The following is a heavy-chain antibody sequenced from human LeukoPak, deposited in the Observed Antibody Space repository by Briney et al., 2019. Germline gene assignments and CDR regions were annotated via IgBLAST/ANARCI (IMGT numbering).Heavy chain of an antibody. CDR3: ARDAVDTANAV. D-gene: IGHD5-18*01. CDR1: GFTFSSYA. CDR2: ISYDGSNK. J-gene: IGHJ6*02. V-gene: IGHV3-30-3*01. Sequence: GGSLRLSCAGSGFTFSSYAIHWVRQAPGKGLEWVAVISYDGSNKYYADSVKGRFTISRDNAKNTLYLQMNSLRAEDTAVYYCARDAVDTANAVWGQGTTVTVSS.